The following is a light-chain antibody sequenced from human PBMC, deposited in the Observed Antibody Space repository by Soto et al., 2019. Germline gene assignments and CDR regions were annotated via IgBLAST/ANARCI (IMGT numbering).Light chain of an antibody. CDR1: QGIRND. CDR3: QQYDSYSSGP. J-gene: IGKJ1*01. Sequence: DIKLTQTPSTLSSSVGDRVTMTCRSSQGIRNDLGWYQQKPGKAPKRLIYAASSLQTGVPSRFSGSGSGTEFTLTISNLQPDDFATYYCQQYDSYSSGPFGQGTKVDIK. V-gene: IGKV1-17*02. CDR2: AAS.